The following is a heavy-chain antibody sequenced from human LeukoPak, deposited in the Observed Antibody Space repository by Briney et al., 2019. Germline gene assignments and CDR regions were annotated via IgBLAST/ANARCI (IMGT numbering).Heavy chain of an antibody. CDR1: GYTFASYD. J-gene: IGHJ4*02. Sequence: WASVKVSCKASGYTFASYDINWVRQATGQGLEWMGWMNPNSGNTGYAQKFQGRVTMTRNTSISTAYMELSSLRSEDTAVYYCARYYDSSGYDFDYWGQGTLVTVSS. V-gene: IGHV1-8*01. CDR2: MNPNSGNT. D-gene: IGHD3-22*01. CDR3: ARYYDSSGYDFDY.